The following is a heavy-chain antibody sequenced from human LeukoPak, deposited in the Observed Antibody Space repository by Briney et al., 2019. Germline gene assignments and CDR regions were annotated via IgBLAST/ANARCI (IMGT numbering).Heavy chain of an antibody. J-gene: IGHJ6*02. D-gene: IGHD3-3*01. Sequence: GGSLRLSCAASGFTFSSYAMSWVRPAPGKGLEWVSAISGSGGSTYYADSVKGRFTISRDNSKNTLYLQMNSLRAEDTAVYYCAKDLDFWSGYYTFYGMDVWGQGTTVTVSS. V-gene: IGHV3-23*01. CDR2: ISGSGGST. CDR3: AKDLDFWSGYYTFYGMDV. CDR1: GFTFSSYA.